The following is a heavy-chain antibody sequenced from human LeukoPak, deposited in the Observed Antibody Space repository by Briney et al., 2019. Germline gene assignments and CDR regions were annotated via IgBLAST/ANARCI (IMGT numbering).Heavy chain of an antibody. Sequence: GGSLRLSCAASGFTFSNYGMGWVRQAPGKGLEWVSYISSSGSTIYYTDSVKGRFTISRDNAKNSLYLQMNSLRAEDTAVYYCARADWDTAMIDYWGQGTLVTVSS. CDR3: ARADWDTAMIDY. CDR1: GFTFSNYG. V-gene: IGHV3-48*04. J-gene: IGHJ4*02. CDR2: ISSSGSTI. D-gene: IGHD5-18*01.